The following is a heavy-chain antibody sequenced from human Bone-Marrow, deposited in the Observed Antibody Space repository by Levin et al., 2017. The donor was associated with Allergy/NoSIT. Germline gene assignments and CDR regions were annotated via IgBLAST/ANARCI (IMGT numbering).Heavy chain of an antibody. CDR1: GFTFSGHS. D-gene: IGHD2-8*01. V-gene: IGHV3-21*01. CDR3: ARDPNIAEDYYMDV. J-gene: IGHJ6*03. CDR2: ISSTSDYI. Sequence: GGSLRLSCAASGFTFSGHSMNWVRQAPGKGLEWVSYISSTSDYIYYADSMKGRFTISRDNAKSSLYLQMNSLRDEDTAVYYCARDPNIAEDYYMDVWGKGTTVTVSS.